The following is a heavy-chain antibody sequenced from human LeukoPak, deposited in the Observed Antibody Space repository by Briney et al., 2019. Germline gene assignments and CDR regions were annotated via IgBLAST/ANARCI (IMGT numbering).Heavy chain of an antibody. J-gene: IGHJ5*02. CDR1: GYSINSAFY. CDR3: VRDGYYGSGSPGWFGP. Sequence: PSETLSLTCTVSGYSINSAFYWGWIRVPPGKGLEWIGSVFHRGTTYYNSSLKSRVNISIATSKNQFSLKLNSLTAEDTAMYYCVRDGYYGSGSPGWFGPWGPGTLVIVSA. CDR2: VFHRGTT. D-gene: IGHD3-10*01. V-gene: IGHV4-38-2*02.